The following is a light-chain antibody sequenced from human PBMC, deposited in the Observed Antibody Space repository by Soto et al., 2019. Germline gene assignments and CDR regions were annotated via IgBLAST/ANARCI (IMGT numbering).Light chain of an antibody. V-gene: IGLV1-44*01. Sequence: QSVLTQPPSASGTPGQRVTISCSGSSSNIGSNTVNWYQQLPGTAPKVFIYSNSQRPSGVPDRFSGSKSGTSASLAISGLQSEDEADYFCAAWDDSLNGVVFGGGTKATVL. J-gene: IGLJ2*01. CDR1: SSNIGSNT. CDR3: AAWDDSLNGVV. CDR2: SNS.